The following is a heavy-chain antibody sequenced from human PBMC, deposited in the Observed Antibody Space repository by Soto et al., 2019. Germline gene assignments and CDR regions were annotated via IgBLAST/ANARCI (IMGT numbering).Heavy chain of an antibody. CDR1: GFSLSDSSMG. D-gene: IGHD3-9*01. V-gene: IGHV2-26*01. Sequence: QVSLKQSGPVLVKPTETLTLTCSVSGFSLSDSSMGVSWIRQPPGKALEWLAHIFSNDEKSYSSSLKTRLTHSKDSSNSQVVLKMTDMDPVDTATYYCARIYDDLSTGNFYCFDYWGQGTGVTVSS. J-gene: IGHJ4*02. CDR3: ARIYDDLSTGNFYCFDY. CDR2: IFSNDEK.